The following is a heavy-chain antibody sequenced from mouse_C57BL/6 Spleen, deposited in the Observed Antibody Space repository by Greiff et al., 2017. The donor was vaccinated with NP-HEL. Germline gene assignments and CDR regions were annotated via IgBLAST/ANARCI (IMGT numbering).Heavy chain of an antibody. J-gene: IGHJ1*03. CDR3: AKVYCCSSDWYFDV. D-gene: IGHD1-1*01. Sequence: EVQLQQSGPELVKPGDSVKISCKASGYSFTGYFMNWVMQSHGTSLEWIGRINPYYGDTFYNQTFKGKATLTVDNSSRTAHMDLRSLTAEDTAVYYCAKVYCCSSDWYFDVWGTGTTVTVSS. V-gene: IGHV1-20*01. CDR2: INPYYGDT. CDR1: GYSFTGYF.